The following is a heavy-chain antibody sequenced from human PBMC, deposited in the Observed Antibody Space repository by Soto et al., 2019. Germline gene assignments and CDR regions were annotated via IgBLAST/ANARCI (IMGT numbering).Heavy chain of an antibody. J-gene: IGHJ4*02. D-gene: IGHD5-18*01. CDR3: VSDRGYGHASVPYS. V-gene: IGHV3-30*03. CDR2: ISYDGGLQ. Sequence: QAHLVESGGGVVQPGRSLSLSCAASGFTFTSYGMHWVRQAPGTRLEWVAVISYDGGLQHYADSVKGRFTISRDHSKNMVLLQMHSLRAEDTAVYYCVSDRGYGHASVPYSWGQGTLVSVSS. CDR1: GFTFTSYG.